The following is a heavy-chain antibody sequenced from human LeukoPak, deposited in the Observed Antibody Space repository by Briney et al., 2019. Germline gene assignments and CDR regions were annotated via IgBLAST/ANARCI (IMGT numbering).Heavy chain of an antibody. CDR2: IWFDGSNK. V-gene: IGHV3-33*01. J-gene: IGHJ4*02. CDR3: ARPDYDSSGYADY. Sequence: PGGALRLSCAASGFTFSSYVMYWVRQTPGEGLEWGAVIWFDGSNKYYADSVKGRFTISRDNSKNTLYLQMNSLRAEDTAVYYCARPDYDSSGYADYWGQGTLVTVSS. D-gene: IGHD3-22*01. CDR1: GFTFSSYV.